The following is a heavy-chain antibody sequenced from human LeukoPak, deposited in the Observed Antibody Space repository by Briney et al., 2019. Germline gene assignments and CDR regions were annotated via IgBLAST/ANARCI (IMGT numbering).Heavy chain of an antibody. V-gene: IGHV4-34*01. J-gene: IGHJ4*02. Sequence: PSETLSLTCAVYGVPFSGYYWSWIRESPGKGLEWIGEISHSGSTNYNPSLKSRVTISMDTSKNQFSLKLRSMTAADTAIYYCARGRGVATTSLRFWGQGALVTVSS. D-gene: IGHD5-12*01. CDR1: GVPFSGYY. CDR2: ISHSGST. CDR3: ARGRGVATTSLRF.